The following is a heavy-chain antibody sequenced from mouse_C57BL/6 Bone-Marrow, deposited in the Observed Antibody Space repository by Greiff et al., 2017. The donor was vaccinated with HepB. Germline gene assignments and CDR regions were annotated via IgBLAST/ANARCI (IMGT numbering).Heavy chain of an antibody. V-gene: IGHV1-76*01. J-gene: IGHJ4*01. Sequence: QVHVKQSGAELVRPGASVKLSCKASGYTFTDYYINWVKQRPGQGLEWIARIYPGSGNTYYNEKFKGKATLTAEKSSSTAYMQLSSLTSEDSAVYFCARRGYAMDYWGQGTSVTVSS. CDR3: ARRGYAMDY. CDR2: IYPGSGNT. CDR1: GYTFTDYY.